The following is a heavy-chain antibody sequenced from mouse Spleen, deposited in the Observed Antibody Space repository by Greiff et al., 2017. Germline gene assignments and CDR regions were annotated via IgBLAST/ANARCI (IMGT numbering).Heavy chain of an antibody. Sequence: VQLQQPGAELVKPGASVKLSCKASGYTFTSYWMHWVKQRPGQGLEWIGMIHPNSGSTNYNEKFKSKATLTVDKSSSTAYMQLSSLTSEDSAVYYCARLDSITTGLFDYWGQGTTLTVSS. D-gene: IGHD1-2*01. V-gene: IGHV1-64*01. J-gene: IGHJ2*01. CDR3: ARLDSITTGLFDY. CDR2: IHPNSGST. CDR1: GYTFTSYW.